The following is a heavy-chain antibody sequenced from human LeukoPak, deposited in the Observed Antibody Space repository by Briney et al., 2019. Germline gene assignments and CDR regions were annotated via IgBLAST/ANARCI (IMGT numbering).Heavy chain of an antibody. J-gene: IGHJ4*02. CDR3: ASSDSSGYPLDY. V-gene: IGHV4-59*01. CDR1: GGSISSYY. Sequence: SETLSLTCTVSGGSISSYYWSWIRQPPGKGLEWIGYIYYSGSTNYNPPLKSRVTISVDTSKNQFSLKLSSVTAADTAVYYCASSDSSGYPLDYWGQGTLVTVSS. CDR2: IYYSGST. D-gene: IGHD3-22*01.